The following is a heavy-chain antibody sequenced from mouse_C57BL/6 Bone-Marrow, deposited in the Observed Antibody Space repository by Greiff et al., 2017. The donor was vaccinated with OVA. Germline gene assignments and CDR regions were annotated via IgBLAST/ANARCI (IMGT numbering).Heavy chain of an antibody. CDR3: ARRHYYGSSQYFDV. D-gene: IGHD1-1*01. V-gene: IGHV1-7*01. Sequence: QVQLQQSGAELAKPGASVKLSCKASGYTFTSYWMHWVKQRPGQGLEWIGYINPSSGYTKYNQKFKDTATLTADKSSSTAYMQLSSLTHEDSAVYYCARRHYYGSSQYFDVWGTGTTVTVSS. CDR1: GYTFTSYW. CDR2: INPSSGYT. J-gene: IGHJ1*03.